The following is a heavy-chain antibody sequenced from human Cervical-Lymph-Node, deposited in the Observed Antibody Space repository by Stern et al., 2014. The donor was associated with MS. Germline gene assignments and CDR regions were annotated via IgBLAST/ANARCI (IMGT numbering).Heavy chain of an antibody. CDR1: GASISRGGYC. V-gene: IGHV4-31*03. D-gene: IGHD2-2*01. Sequence: QVQLQESGPGLVKSLQTLSLTCTVSGASISRGGYCWSWIRQHPGKGLEWMGNIYYSGTTNYNASLKSRVTMSVDISENQFSLKLSSVTAADTAVYYCARVTGDIGVSPWNAFDIWGQGTLVTVSS. J-gene: IGHJ3*02. CDR3: ARVTGDIGVSPWNAFDI. CDR2: IYYSGTT.